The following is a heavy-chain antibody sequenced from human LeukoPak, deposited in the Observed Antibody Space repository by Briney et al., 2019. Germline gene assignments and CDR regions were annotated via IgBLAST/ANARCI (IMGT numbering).Heavy chain of an antibody. J-gene: IGHJ4*02. Sequence: GGSLRLSCVVSGFTFKNYAMSWVRQAPGKGLECVSSIRDSGNGTDYADSVKGRFTVSRDNSKNTLYMHMNTLSAEDTAVYYCAKWAYYDFWSGHYKSHFDSWGQGTLVTVSP. V-gene: IGHV3-23*01. CDR3: AKWAYYDFWSGHYKSHFDS. D-gene: IGHD3-3*01. CDR2: IRDSGNGT. CDR1: GFTFKNYA.